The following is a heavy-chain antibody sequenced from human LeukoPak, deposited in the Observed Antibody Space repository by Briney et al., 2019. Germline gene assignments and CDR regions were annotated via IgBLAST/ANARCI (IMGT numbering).Heavy chain of an antibody. D-gene: IGHD4-17*01. J-gene: IGHJ2*01. V-gene: IGHV4-31*03. CDR2: IFYGGRA. Sequence: SETLSLTCTVSGGSISSGRYYWSWIRQHPGKGLEWIGYIFYGGRAYYNPSLKSRVTISMDASKNQFSLKLNSVTASDTAVYYCAKDPDYGDYAGPRGFDLWGRGTLVTVSS. CDR1: GGSISSGRYY. CDR3: AKDPDYGDYAGPRGFDL.